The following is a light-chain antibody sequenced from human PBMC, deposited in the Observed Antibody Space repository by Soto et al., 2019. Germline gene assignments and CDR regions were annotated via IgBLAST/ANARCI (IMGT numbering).Light chain of an antibody. CDR2: GAS. CDR1: QSVSSSY. CDR3: QQYGSSPGT. V-gene: IGKV3-20*01. J-gene: IGKJ1*01. Sequence: EIVLTQSPGTLSLSPEERATLSCRASQSVSSSYLAWYQQKPGQALRLLIYGASSRASGIPDRFSGSGSGTDFTLTISRLETEDFAVYYCQQYGSSPGTFGQGTKVEIK.